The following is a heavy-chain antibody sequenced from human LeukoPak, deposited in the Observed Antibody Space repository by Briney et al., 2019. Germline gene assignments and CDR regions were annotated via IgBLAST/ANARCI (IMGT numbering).Heavy chain of an antibody. D-gene: IGHD2-15*01. Sequence: GGSLRLSCAASGFTFSSYAMHWVRQAPGKGLEWVSAISGSGGGTYYADSVKGRFTISRDNSKNTLYLQMNSLRAEDTAVYYCAKSLFPYCSGGTCYHFDYWGQGTLVTVSS. CDR2: ISGSGGGT. J-gene: IGHJ4*02. CDR3: AKSLFPYCSGGTCYHFDY. V-gene: IGHV3-23*01. CDR1: GFTFSSYA.